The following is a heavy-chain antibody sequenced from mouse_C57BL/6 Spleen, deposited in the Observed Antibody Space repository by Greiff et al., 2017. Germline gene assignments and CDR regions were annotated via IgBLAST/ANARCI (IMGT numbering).Heavy chain of an antibody. CDR1: GYTFTSYW. V-gene: IGHV1-74*01. CDR2: IHPSDSDT. J-gene: IGHJ3*01. Sequence: QVQLQQPGAELVKPGASVKVSCKASGYTFTSYWLHWVKQRPGQGLEWIGRIHPSDSDTNYNQKFKGKATLTVDKSSSTAYMQLSGLTSEDSAVYYCAIETAQATSAYWGQGTLVTVSA. CDR3: AIETAQATSAY. D-gene: IGHD3-2*02.